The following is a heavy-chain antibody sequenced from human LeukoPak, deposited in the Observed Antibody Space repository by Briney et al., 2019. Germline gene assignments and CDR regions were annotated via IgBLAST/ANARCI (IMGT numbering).Heavy chain of an antibody. CDR2: IFYGGNT. CDR3: ARVPGYRSDWHE. D-gene: IGHD6-25*01. CDR1: GGPISSGGYY. J-gene: IGHJ4*02. Sequence: LQTPSLTCTVSGGPISSGGYYWSWIRQHPGKGLEWIGYIFYGGNTYYNPSLKCRVTISVDTSKNQFSPKLSSVTAADTAVYYCARVPGYRSDWHEWGQGTLDRVSS. V-gene: IGHV4-31*03.